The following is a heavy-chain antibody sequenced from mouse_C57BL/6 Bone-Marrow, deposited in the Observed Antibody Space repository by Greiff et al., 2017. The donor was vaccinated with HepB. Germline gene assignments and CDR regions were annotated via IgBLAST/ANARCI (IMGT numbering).Heavy chain of an antibody. J-gene: IGHJ3*01. V-gene: IGHV3-6*01. CDR3: ARGGLRFAY. CDR1: GYSITSGYN. D-gene: IGHD2-13*01. CDR2: ISYDGSN. Sequence: VQLKESGPGLVKPSQSLSLTCSVTGYSITSGYNWNWIRQFPGNKLEWMGYISYDGSNNYNPSLKNRISITRDTSKNQFFLKLNSVTTEDTATYYCARGGLRFAYWGQGTLVTVSA.